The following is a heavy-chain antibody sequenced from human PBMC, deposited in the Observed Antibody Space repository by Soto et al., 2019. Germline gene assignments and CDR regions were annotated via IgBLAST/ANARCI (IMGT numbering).Heavy chain of an antibody. Sequence: QVQLVQSGAEVKKPGSSVKVSCKASGGTFSSYAISWVRQAPGQGLEWMGGIIPNSGGTNYAQKFQGWVTMTRDTSISTAYMELSRLRSDDTAVYYCARAVDTAMAGGAFDIWGQGTMVTVSS. V-gene: IGHV1-2*04. CDR2: IIPNSGGT. D-gene: IGHD5-18*01. CDR3: ARAVDTAMAGGAFDI. J-gene: IGHJ3*02. CDR1: GGTFSSYA.